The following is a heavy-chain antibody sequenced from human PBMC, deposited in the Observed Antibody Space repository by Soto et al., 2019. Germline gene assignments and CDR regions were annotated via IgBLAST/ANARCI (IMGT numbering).Heavy chain of an antibody. CDR1: GGSMSSATYY. Sequence: SETLSLTSTVSGGSMSSATYYWSWLRPPPGKGLEWIGNIFYTGSTNYNPTLKSRVTISVDTSKNQFSLKLSSVTAADTAVYYCARHEYSGYDDAFDIWGQGTMVTVS. D-gene: IGHD5-12*01. CDR3: ARHEYSGYDDAFDI. J-gene: IGHJ3*02. V-gene: IGHV4-59*08. CDR2: IFYTGST.